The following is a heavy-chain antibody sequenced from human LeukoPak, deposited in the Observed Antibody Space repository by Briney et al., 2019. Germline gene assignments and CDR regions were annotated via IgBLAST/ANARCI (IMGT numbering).Heavy chain of an antibody. V-gene: IGHV1-2*02. D-gene: IGHD1-26*01. CDR2: INPDSGDT. Sequence: ASVNVSCKASGYTFTGYYMHWVRQAPGQGLEWMGWINPDSGDTNSAQKFLGRVSMTRDTSISTAYMELARLRSDDTALYYGAIYTGSYVRYFQNWGQGTLVIVSS. CDR3: AIYTGSYVRYFQN. J-gene: IGHJ1*01. CDR1: GYTFTGYY.